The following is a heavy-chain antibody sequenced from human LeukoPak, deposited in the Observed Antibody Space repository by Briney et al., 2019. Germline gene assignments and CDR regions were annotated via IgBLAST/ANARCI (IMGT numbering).Heavy chain of an antibody. Sequence: GGSLRLSCAASGYTFSSYWMHWVRQAPGKGLMWVSRINTDGSSTTYADSVKGRFTISRDNAKNTLYLQMNSLRADDTAVYYCAKGLMGATPYYFDYWGQGTLVTVSS. V-gene: IGHV3-74*01. J-gene: IGHJ4*02. CDR1: GYTFSSYW. CDR2: INTDGSST. D-gene: IGHD1-26*01. CDR3: AKGLMGATPYYFDY.